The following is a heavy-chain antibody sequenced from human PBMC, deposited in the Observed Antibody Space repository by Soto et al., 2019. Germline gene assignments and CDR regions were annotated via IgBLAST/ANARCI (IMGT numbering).Heavy chain of an antibody. D-gene: IGHD3-22*01. CDR2: INHSGST. J-gene: IGHJ5*02. CDR1: VGSFSGYY. CDR3: AGRRRRRITMIVVVKNWFDP. Sequence: SETLSLTCAVYVGSFSGYYWSLIRQPPGKGLECIGEINHSGSTNYNPSLKSRVTISVDTSKNQFYLKLSSVTAAYTAVYYCAGRRRRRITMIVVVKNWFDPWGQVTLGTVS. V-gene: IGHV4-34*01.